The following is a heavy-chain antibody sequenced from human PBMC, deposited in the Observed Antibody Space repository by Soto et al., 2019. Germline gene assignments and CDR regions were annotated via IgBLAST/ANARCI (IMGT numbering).Heavy chain of an antibody. CDR2: IIPILGIA. CDR3: ARESVSVVTPLDY. V-gene: IGHV1-69*08. J-gene: IGHJ4*02. CDR1: GGTFSSYT. D-gene: IGHD2-15*01. Sequence: QVQLVQSGAEVKKPGSSVKVSCKASGGTFSSYTISWVRQAPGQGLEWMGRIIPILGIANYAQKFQGRVTITADKSTSTAYMELSSLRSEDTAVYYCARESVSVVTPLDYWGQGTLVTVSS.